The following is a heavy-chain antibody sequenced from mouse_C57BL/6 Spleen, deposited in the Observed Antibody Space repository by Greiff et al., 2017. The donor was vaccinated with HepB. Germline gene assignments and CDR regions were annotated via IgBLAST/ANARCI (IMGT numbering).Heavy chain of an antibody. Sequence: VQLQQPGAELVMPGASVKLSCKASGYTFTSYWMHWVKQRPGQGLEWIGEIDPSDSYTNYNQKFKGKSTLTVDKSSSTAYMQLSSLTSEDSAVYYCAKGLGGFAYWGQGTLVTVSA. V-gene: IGHV1-69*01. J-gene: IGHJ3*01. CDR3: AKGLGGFAY. CDR2: IDPSDSYT. CDR1: GYTFTSYW. D-gene: IGHD4-1*01.